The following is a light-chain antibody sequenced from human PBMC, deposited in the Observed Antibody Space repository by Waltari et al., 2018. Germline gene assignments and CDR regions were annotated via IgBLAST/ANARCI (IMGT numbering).Light chain of an antibody. CDR2: LGS. J-gene: IGKJ4*01. V-gene: IGKV2-28*01. CDR1: QSLLHSNGYNS. CDR3: MQALQTRLT. Sequence: DIVMTQPPLPLPVTPGEPASISCRSSQSLLHSNGYNSLDWYLQKPGQSPQLLIYLGSNRASGVPDRFSGSGSGTDFTLKISRVEAEDVGVYYCMQALQTRLTFGGGTKVEIK.